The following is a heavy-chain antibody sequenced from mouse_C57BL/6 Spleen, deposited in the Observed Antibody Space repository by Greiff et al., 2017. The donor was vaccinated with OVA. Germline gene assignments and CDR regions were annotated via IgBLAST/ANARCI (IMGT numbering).Heavy chain of an antibody. V-gene: IGHV5-17*01. Sequence: EVKLMESGGGLVKPGGSLKLSCAASGFTFSDYGMHWVRQAPEKGLEWVAYISSGSSTIYYADTVKGRFTISRDNAKNTLFLQMTSLRSEDTAMYYCARGSNFYYAMDYWGQGTSVTVSS. D-gene: IGHD2-5*01. CDR1: GFTFSDYG. CDR2: ISSGSSTI. J-gene: IGHJ4*01. CDR3: ARGSNFYYAMDY.